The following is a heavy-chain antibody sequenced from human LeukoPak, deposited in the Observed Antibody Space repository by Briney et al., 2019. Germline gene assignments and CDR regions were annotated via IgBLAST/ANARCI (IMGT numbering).Heavy chain of an antibody. J-gene: IGHJ3*02. D-gene: IGHD3-10*01. Sequence: PSETLSLTCTVSGGSISSYYWSWIRQPPGKGLEWIGYIYYSGSTNYNPSLKSRVTISVDTSKNQFSLKLSSVTAAGTAVYYCARRILAMVRGVTEDAFDIWGQGTMVTVSS. CDR3: ARRILAMVRGVTEDAFDI. CDR2: IYYSGST. CDR1: GGSISSYY. V-gene: IGHV4-59*08.